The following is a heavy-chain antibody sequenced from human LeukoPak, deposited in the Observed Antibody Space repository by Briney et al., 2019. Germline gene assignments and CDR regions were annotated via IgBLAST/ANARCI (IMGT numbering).Heavy chain of an antibody. CDR1: GGSISSYY. J-gene: IGHJ6*02. CDR3: ARAPFTTSFQGMDV. Sequence: SETLSLTCTGSGGSISSYYWTLIRQPAGKGLEWIGRIYTTGTTNYNPSLKSRVTMSLDTSKNQLSLKLSSVTAADTAVYYCARAPFTTSFQGMDVWGQGTTVTVSS. V-gene: IGHV4-4*07. CDR2: IYTTGTT. D-gene: IGHD2-2*01.